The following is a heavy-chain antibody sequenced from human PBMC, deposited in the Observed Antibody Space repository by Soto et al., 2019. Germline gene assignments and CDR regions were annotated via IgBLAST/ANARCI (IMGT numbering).Heavy chain of an antibody. Sequence: GGSLRLSCEASGFRFNSYSMNWVRQAPQKGLEWVSLIDARSNYIYYADSVKGRFTISRDNARNSLYLQMDSLRVEDTAVYYCVRENEMAGATSAFEYWGQGTPVTV. CDR1: GFRFNSYS. J-gene: IGHJ4*02. D-gene: IGHD1-26*01. V-gene: IGHV3-21*06. CDR3: VRENEMAGATSAFEY. CDR2: IDARSNYI.